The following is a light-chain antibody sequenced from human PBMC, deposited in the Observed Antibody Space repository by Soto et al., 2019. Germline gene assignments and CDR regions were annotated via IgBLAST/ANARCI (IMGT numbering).Light chain of an antibody. CDR2: TAS. J-gene: IGKJ3*01. CDR3: QESYSSLLT. V-gene: IGKV1-39*01. CDR1: QTISSY. Sequence: DIQMTQSPSSLSASIGDRVTITCRTSQTISSYLNWYQQKPGKAPKLLIYTASTLQSGVPSRFAGSGSGTDFSLTISSLQPEDSATYYCQESYSSLLTFGPGTKVDVK.